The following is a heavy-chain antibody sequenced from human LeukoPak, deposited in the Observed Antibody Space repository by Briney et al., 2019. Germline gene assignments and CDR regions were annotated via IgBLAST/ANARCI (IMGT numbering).Heavy chain of an antibody. CDR3: ARDLDIVLVPAARAIDY. Sequence: ASVKVSCKASGYTFTGYYMHWVRQAPGQGLEWMGIINPSGGSTSYAQKFQGRVTMTRDTSTSTVYMELSSLRSEDTAVYYCARDLDIVLVPAARAIDYWGQGTLVTVSS. V-gene: IGHV1-46*01. CDR1: GYTFTGYY. D-gene: IGHD2-8*02. CDR2: INPSGGST. J-gene: IGHJ4*02.